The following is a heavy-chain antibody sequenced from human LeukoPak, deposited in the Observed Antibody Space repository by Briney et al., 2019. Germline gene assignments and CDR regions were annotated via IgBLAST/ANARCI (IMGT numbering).Heavy chain of an antibody. D-gene: IGHD1-26*01. Sequence: GGSLRLSCAASGFTFRTYGMRWVRQAPGKGLEWVAVIWYDGNNKYYAESVKGRFTISRDNSKNTLYLQMNSLRAEDTAVYYCAKVSGSYSGAYYYYMDVWGKGTTVTVSS. CDR2: IWYDGNNK. CDR3: AKVSGSYSGAYYYYMDV. CDR1: GFTFRTYG. V-gene: IGHV3-33*06. J-gene: IGHJ6*03.